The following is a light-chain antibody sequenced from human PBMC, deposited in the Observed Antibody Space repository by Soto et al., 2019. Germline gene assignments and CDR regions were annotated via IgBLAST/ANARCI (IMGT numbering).Light chain of an antibody. V-gene: IGKV1-8*01. CDR2: AAS. CDR1: QGISSH. J-gene: IGKJ2*01. Sequence: AIRMTQSPSSFSASTGDRVTITCRASQGISSHLAWYQQKPGKAPKLLIYAASTLQSGVPSRFSGSGSGTDFTLTISCLQSEDFATYYCQQYYSYPPTFGQGTKLEIK. CDR3: QQYYSYPPT.